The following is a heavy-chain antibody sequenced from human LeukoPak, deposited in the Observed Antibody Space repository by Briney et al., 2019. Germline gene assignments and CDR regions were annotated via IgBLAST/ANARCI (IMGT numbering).Heavy chain of an antibody. CDR2: IKSKTDGGTT. CDR3: TTVGIWKIVTGEDH. Sequence: GGSLRLSCAGSGFTFSSHWIGWVRQAPGKGLEWVGRIKSKTDGGTTDYAAPVKGRFTILRDDSKNTLYLQMNSLKTEDTAVYYCTTVGIWKIVTGEDHWGQGTLVAVSS. V-gene: IGHV3-15*01. CDR1: GFTFSSHW. J-gene: IGHJ4*02. D-gene: IGHD3-16*02.